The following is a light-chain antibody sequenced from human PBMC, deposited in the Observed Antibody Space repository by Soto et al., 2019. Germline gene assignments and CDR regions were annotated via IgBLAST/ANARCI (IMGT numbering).Light chain of an antibody. Sequence: EIVLTQSPGTLSLSPEERATLSCRASQSITNNYLAWYQQKPGQAPRLLIYGASSRATGIPDRFSGSGSGTDLALTISRLEPEDFAVYYCQQYGSSPRTFGQGTKVEIK. CDR2: GAS. V-gene: IGKV3-20*01. CDR1: QSITNNY. CDR3: QQYGSSPRT. J-gene: IGKJ1*01.